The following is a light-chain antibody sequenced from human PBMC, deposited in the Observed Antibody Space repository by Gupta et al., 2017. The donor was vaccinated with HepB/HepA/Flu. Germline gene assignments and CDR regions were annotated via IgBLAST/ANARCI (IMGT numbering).Light chain of an antibody. CDR2: KAS. J-gene: IGKJ1*01. V-gene: IGKV1-5*03. Sequence: DIHMTHIPSALSASVGDRVTITCRASQNINNWLAWYQQKPGKAPKVLIYKASNLASGVPSRFSGGGSGTEFTLTISSLQPDDFATYYCQNYNSYSETFGQGTKVEIK. CDR1: QNINNW. CDR3: QNYNSYSET.